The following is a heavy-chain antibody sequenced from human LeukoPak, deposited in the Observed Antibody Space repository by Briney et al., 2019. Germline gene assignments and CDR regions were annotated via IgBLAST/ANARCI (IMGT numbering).Heavy chain of an antibody. CDR2: ISSSGSTI. D-gene: IGHD3-22*01. Sequence: GGSLRLSCAASGFTFSDYYMSWIRQAPGKGLEWVSYISSSGSTIYYADSVKGRFTISRDNAKNSLYLQMNSLRAEDTAVYYCARGVDTLMYYYDSSGYSLSYFDYWGQGTLVTVSS. CDR3: ARGVDTLMYYYDSSGYSLSYFDY. CDR1: GFTFSDYY. V-gene: IGHV3-11*04. J-gene: IGHJ4*02.